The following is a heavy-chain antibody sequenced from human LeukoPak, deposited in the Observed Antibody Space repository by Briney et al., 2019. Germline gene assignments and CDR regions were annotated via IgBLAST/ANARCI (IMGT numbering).Heavy chain of an antibody. CDR3: ARGPPHTGNYYPGDC. J-gene: IGHJ4*02. CDR1: GFTFSSYW. D-gene: IGHD1-26*01. CDR2: INGDGSVA. V-gene: IGHV3-74*01. Sequence: GGSLRLSCTASGFTFSSYWMHWVRQAPGKGLVWVSRINGDGSVASDADSVEGRFTIFRDNAKNTLYLQMNSLRAEDMAVYYCARGPPHTGNYYPGDCWGQGTLVTVSS.